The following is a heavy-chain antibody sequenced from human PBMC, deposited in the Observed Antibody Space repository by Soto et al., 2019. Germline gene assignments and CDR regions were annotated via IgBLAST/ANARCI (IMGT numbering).Heavy chain of an antibody. J-gene: IGHJ4*02. D-gene: IGHD5-18*01. Sequence: VGSLRLSCAASVFTFSSYAMSCVRQSPGKGLEWVSAIRGSGSNTFYADSVKGRFTISRDNSKNTLYLQMNSLRAEDTAVYYCARDYGYRYGYDYWGQRTLVTGSS. CDR1: VFTFSSYA. CDR3: ARDYGYRYGYDY. CDR2: IRGSGSNT. V-gene: IGHV3-23*01.